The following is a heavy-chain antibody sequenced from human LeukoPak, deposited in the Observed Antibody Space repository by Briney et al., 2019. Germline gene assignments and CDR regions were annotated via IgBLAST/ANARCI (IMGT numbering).Heavy chain of an antibody. J-gene: IGHJ4*02. Sequence: GGSLRLSCSMSGFTLSHYAMSWVRQAPGKGLEWVSTIGGGGGSTDYTDSVKGRFTISRDISKNTLYLQMNSLRAEDTAMYYCARLGFVVPAVIFDYWGQGTLVTVSS. D-gene: IGHD2-2*02. CDR3: ARLGFVVPAVIFDY. CDR2: IGGGGGST. CDR1: GFTLSHYA. V-gene: IGHV3-23*01.